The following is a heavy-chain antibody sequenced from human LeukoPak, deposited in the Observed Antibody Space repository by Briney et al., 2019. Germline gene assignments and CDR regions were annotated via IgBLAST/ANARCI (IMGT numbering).Heavy chain of an antibody. CDR1: GYTFTGYG. D-gene: IGHD3-22*01. J-gene: IGHJ3*02. CDR2: ISAYNGNT. Sequence: GASVKVSCKASGYTFTGYGISWVRQAPGQGLEWMGWISAYNGNTNYAQKLQGRVTMTTDTSTSTAYMELRSLRSDDTAVYYCARDGGYYYDSSGYYYNDAFDIWGQGTMVTVSS. V-gene: IGHV1-18*01. CDR3: ARDGGYYYDSSGYYYNDAFDI.